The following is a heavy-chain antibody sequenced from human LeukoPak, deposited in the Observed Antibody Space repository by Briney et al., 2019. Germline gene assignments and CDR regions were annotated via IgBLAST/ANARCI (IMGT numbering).Heavy chain of an antibody. CDR2: IDTTSAYI. D-gene: IGHD3-10*01. Sequence: GGSLRLSCAASGFSFSSSSMSWVRQAPGKGLEWVSYIDTTSAYIFYADSVQGRFTLSRDNARNSLILQMNSLRAEDTAVYYXXRDTSGSQVITYLDYWGQGILVTVAS. J-gene: IGHJ4*02. CDR1: GFSFSSSS. CDR3: XRDTSGSQVITYLDY. V-gene: IGHV3-21*01.